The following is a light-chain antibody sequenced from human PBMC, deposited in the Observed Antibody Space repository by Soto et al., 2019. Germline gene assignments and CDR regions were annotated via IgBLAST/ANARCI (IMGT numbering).Light chain of an antibody. CDR3: QKYNSAPLT. CDR1: QSISNY. V-gene: IGKV1-27*01. J-gene: IGKJ4*01. CDR2: AAS. Sequence: DIQMTQSPSSLSASVGDRATISCRASQSISNYLAWYQQKPGKVPKLLIYAASTLQSGVPSRFSGSGSGTDFTLTISSLQPEDVATYYCQKYNSAPLTFGGGTKVDIK.